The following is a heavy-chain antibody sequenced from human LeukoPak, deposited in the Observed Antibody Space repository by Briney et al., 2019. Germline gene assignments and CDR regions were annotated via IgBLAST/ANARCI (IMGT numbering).Heavy chain of an antibody. Sequence: GASVKVSCKASGYTFTSYGISWVRQAPGQGLEWMGWISAYNGNTNYAQKLQGRVTMTTDTSTSTAYMELRSLRSDDTAVYYCARELRGYSYGYSHYFDHWGQGTLVTVSS. CDR1: GYTFTSYG. CDR3: ARELRGYSYGYSHYFDH. D-gene: IGHD5-18*01. V-gene: IGHV1-18*01. CDR2: ISAYNGNT. J-gene: IGHJ4*02.